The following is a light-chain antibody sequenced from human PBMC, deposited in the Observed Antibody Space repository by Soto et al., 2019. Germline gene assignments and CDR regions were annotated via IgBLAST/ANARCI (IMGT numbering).Light chain of an antibody. J-gene: IGLJ2*01. V-gene: IGLV2-18*01. CDR2: EVR. Sequence: QSVLTQPPSVSGSPGQSVTISCTGTSSDVGSYNRVSWYQQPPGTAPKLMIYEVRNRPSGVPDRFSGSKSGNTASLTISGLQAEDEADYYCSLYTSSSIVVFGGGTQLTVL. CDR1: SSDVGSYNR. CDR3: SLYTSSSIVV.